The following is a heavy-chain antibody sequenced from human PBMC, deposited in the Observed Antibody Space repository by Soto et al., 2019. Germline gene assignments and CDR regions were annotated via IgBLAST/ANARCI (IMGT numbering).Heavy chain of an antibody. D-gene: IGHD2-2*03. J-gene: IGHJ4*02. CDR2: IYHSGTT. Sequence: PSETLSLTCAVSGDSISSGYYCAWIRQPPGKGLEWIGSIYHSGTTYYNPSLRSRGTIAVDTSNNKFSLRLSSVSAADEAADDFARTESVGYYQYLGQGTLVTVS. CDR1: GDSISSGYY. CDR3: ARTESVGYYQY. V-gene: IGHV4-38-2*01.